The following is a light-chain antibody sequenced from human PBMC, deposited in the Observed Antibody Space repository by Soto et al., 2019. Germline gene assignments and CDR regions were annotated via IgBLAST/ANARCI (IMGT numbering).Light chain of an antibody. CDR1: QSISSW. V-gene: IGKV1-5*03. CDR2: KAS. J-gene: IGKJ1*01. CDR3: QQYNRYWT. Sequence: DIQMTQSPSTLSASVGDRVTITCRASQSISSWLAWYQQKPGKAPKLLIYKASSLESGVPSRFSGSGSGTEFTLTIISLQPDDFATYYYQQYNRYWTFGQGTKVEIK.